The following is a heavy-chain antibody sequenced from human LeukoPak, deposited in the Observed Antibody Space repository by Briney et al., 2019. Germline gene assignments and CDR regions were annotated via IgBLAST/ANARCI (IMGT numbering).Heavy chain of an antibody. V-gene: IGHV4-59*08. CDR1: GGSISSYY. CDR2: TYYSGST. Sequence: SETLSLTCTVSGGSISSYYWSWVRQPPGKGLEWIGYTYYSGSTNYNPSLKSRVTISVDTSKNQFSLKLSSVTAADTAVYYCARHRSYGMDVWGQGTTVTVSS. CDR3: ARHRSYGMDV. J-gene: IGHJ6*02.